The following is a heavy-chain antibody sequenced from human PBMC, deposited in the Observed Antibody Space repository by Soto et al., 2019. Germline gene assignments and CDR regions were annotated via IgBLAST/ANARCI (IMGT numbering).Heavy chain of an antibody. CDR2: IYHSGST. Sequence: PSETLSLTCAVSGGSISSSNWWSWVRQPPGKGLEWIGEIYHSGSTNYNPSLKSRVTISVDKSKNQFSLKLSSVTAADTAVYYCARRDIGYCSGGSCYGMDVWGQGTTVTVSS. V-gene: IGHV4-4*02. CDR3: ARRDIGYCSGGSCYGMDV. J-gene: IGHJ6*02. CDR1: GGSISSSNW. D-gene: IGHD2-15*01.